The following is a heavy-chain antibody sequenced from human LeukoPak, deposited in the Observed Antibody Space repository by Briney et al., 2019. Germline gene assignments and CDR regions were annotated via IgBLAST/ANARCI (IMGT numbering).Heavy chain of an antibody. Sequence: GGSLRLSCVASGFTFGHYWMTWVRQAPGKGLEWVANIKEDGIEKYYMDSVKGRFTISRDNAQNSLYLQMSSLRAEDTAVYYCAFGQHYNSSGSLFDYWGQGTLVIVSS. CDR3: AFGQHYNSSGSLFDY. CDR1: GFTFGHYW. V-gene: IGHV3-7*01. J-gene: IGHJ4*02. CDR2: IKEDGIEK. D-gene: IGHD3-22*01.